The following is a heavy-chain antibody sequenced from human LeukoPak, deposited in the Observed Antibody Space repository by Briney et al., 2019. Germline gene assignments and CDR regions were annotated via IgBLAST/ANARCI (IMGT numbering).Heavy chain of an antibody. V-gene: IGHV1-3*01. J-gene: IGHJ1*01. CDR1: GYTFTSYA. Sequence: RASVEVSCKASGYTFTSYAMHWVRQAPGQRLEWMGWINAGNGNTKCSQKFQGRVTMTRDTSTSTVYMELSSLRSEDTAVYYCARDVYCSSTSCPSVGSEYFQHWGQGTLVTVSS. D-gene: IGHD2-2*01. CDR3: ARDVYCSSTSCPSVGSEYFQH. CDR2: INAGNGNT.